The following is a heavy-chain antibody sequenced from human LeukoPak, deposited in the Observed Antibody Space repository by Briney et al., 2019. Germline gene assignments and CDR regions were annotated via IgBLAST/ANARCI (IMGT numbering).Heavy chain of an antibody. D-gene: IGHD3/OR15-3a*01. CDR3: ARLGTRQHHPWSGSSYYYYYMDV. CDR2: IIPIFGTA. V-gene: IGHV1-69*13. Sequence: ASVQVSCKASGGTFSSYAISWVRQAPGQGLEWLGGIIPIFGTANFAQKFQGRVTITAYESTSTAYMEPSSLRSEDTAVYYCARLGTRQHHPWSGSSYYYYYMDVWGKGTTVTVSS. J-gene: IGHJ6*03. CDR1: GGTFSSYA.